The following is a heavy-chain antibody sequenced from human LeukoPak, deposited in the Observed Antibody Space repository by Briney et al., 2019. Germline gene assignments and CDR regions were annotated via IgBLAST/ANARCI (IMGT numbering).Heavy chain of an antibody. D-gene: IGHD5-18*01. CDR1: GYTFSSYG. CDR2: ISGYNANT. Sequence: ASVKVSCKASGYTFSSYGITWVRQAPGQGLEWMGWISGYNANTNYAQKLQGRVTMTTDTSTTTASMEPRSLRSDDTAVYYCVRQVDITMALPDYWGQGTLVTVSS. V-gene: IGHV1-18*01. CDR3: VRQVDITMALPDY. J-gene: IGHJ4*02.